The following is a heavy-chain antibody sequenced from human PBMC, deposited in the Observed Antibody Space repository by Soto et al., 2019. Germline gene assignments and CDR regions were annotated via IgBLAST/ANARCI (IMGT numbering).Heavy chain of an antibody. V-gene: IGHV4-34*01. CDR2: INHSGST. CDR1: GGSFSGYY. CDR3: ARGANKQKLLLFGVHLSPNSFDL. Sequence: SETLSLTCAVYGGSFSGYYWSWIRQPPGKGLEWIGEINHSGSTNYNPSLKSRVTISVDTSKNQFSLKLSSVTAADTAVYYCARGANKQKLLLFGVHLSPNSFDLCGQGTPVTVSS. J-gene: IGHJ5*02. D-gene: IGHD3-10*01.